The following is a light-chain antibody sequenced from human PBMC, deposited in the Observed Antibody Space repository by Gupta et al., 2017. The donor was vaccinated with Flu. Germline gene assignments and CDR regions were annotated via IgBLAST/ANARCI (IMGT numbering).Light chain of an antibody. CDR1: NSDVGGYDY. Sequence: RSVSGSPGQSVTISCTGTNSDVGGYDYVSWYQQYPGKAPKFMIYDVTKRPSGVPDRFSGSKSGNTASLTISGLQAEDEADYYCCSYAGSYTWVFGGGTKLTVV. V-gene: IGLV2-11*01. CDR3: CSYAGSYTWV. CDR2: DVT. J-gene: IGLJ3*02.